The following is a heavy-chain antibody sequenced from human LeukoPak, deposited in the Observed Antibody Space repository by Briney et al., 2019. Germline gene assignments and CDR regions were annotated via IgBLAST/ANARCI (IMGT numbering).Heavy chain of an antibody. Sequence: ASVKVSCKASGGTFSSYAISWVRQAPGQGLEWMGGIIPIFGTSNYAQKFQGRVTITADESTSTAYMELSSLGSEDTAVYYCARYYSGWYYFDYWGQGTLVTVSS. CDR3: ARYYSGWYYFDY. D-gene: IGHD6-19*01. J-gene: IGHJ4*02. V-gene: IGHV1-69*13. CDR1: GGTFSSYA. CDR2: IIPIFGTS.